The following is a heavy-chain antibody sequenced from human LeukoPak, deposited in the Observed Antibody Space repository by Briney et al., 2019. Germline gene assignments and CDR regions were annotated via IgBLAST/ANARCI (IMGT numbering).Heavy chain of an antibody. CDR2: FDPEDGET. D-gene: IGHD2-15*01. J-gene: IGHJ4*02. CDR1: GYTLTELS. Sequence: ASVKVSCKVSGYTLTELSMHWVRQAPGKGLEWMGGFDPEDGETIYARKFQGRVTMTEDTSTDTAYMELSSLRSEDTAVYYCATAYGGNRPQDLKFDYWGQGTLVTVSS. V-gene: IGHV1-24*01. CDR3: ATAYGGNRPQDLKFDY.